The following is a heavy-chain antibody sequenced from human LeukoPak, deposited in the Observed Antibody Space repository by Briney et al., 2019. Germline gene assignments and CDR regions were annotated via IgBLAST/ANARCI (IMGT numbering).Heavy chain of an antibody. D-gene: IGHD2-2*01. CDR2: ISAYNDNT. Sequence: GASVKVTCKASVYAFSRKGINWVRQAPGQGLEWMGWISAYNDNTNYAQKLQGRVTMTTDTSTSTAYMELRSLRSDDTAVYYCATQHCSSTSCYPYWVDYWGQGTLVTVSS. CDR1: VYAFSRKG. CDR3: ATQHCSSTSCYPYWVDY. J-gene: IGHJ4*02. V-gene: IGHV1-18*01.